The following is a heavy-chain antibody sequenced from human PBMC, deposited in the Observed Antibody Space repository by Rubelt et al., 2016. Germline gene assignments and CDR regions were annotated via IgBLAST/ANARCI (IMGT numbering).Heavy chain of an antibody. D-gene: IGHD5-18*01. V-gene: IGHV3-21*05. Sequence: GLEWVSYISSSSSYIYYADSVKGRFTISRDNAKNSLYLQMNSLRAEDTAVYYCARSAAMGRYYYYYYMDVWGKGTTVTVSS. CDR3: ARSAAMGRYYYYYYMDV. J-gene: IGHJ6*03. CDR2: ISSSSSYI.